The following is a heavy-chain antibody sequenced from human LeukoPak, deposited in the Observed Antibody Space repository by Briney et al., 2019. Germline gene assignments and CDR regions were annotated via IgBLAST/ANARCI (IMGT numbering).Heavy chain of an antibody. CDR2: IFISGGT. CDR1: GGSISSYY. Sequence: SETLSLTCTVSGGSISSYYWSWIRQPAGKGLEWIGRIFISGGTNYNPSLRSRVTMSLDTSKNQFSLKLYSVTAADTAVYYCARGGSTVHSAGGHDIEFYYYYYMDVWGKGTTVTISS. CDR3: ARGGSTVHSAGGHDIEFYYYYYMDV. D-gene: IGHD3-9*01. J-gene: IGHJ6*03. V-gene: IGHV4-4*07.